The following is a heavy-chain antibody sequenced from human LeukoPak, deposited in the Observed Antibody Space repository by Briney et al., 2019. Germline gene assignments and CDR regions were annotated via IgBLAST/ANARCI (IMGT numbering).Heavy chain of an antibody. Sequence: GESLKISCKGSGYSFTSYWIGWVRQMLGKGLEWMGIIYPGDSDTRYSPSFQGQVTISADKSISTAYLQWSSLKALDTAMYYCARHVALGYCSSTSCPGGAFDIWGQGTMVTVSS. J-gene: IGHJ3*02. CDR1: GYSFTSYW. CDR3: ARHVALGYCSSTSCPGGAFDI. V-gene: IGHV5-51*01. CDR2: IYPGDSDT. D-gene: IGHD2-2*01.